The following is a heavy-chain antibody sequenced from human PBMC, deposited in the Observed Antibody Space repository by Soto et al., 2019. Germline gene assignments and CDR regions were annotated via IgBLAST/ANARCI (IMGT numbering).Heavy chain of an antibody. Sequence: SETLSLTCPFSGFSISSYYWSWIRQPPGKGLEWIGYIYNSGSTNYNPSLKSRVTISVDTSKNQFSLKLSSVTAADTAVYYCARGSTGYSSSWYRYWGQGTLVTVSS. CDR2: IYNSGST. J-gene: IGHJ4*02. CDR3: ARGSTGYSSSWYRY. D-gene: IGHD6-13*01. V-gene: IGHV4-59*08. CDR1: GFSISSYY.